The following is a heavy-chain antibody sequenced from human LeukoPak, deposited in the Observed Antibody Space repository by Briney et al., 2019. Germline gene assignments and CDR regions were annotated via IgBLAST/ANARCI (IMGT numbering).Heavy chain of an antibody. D-gene: IGHD3-22*01. Sequence: SETLSLTCAVYGGSFGDYYWSWIRQSPGKGLEWLGEISQSGYTNYNPSLSTRLTVSADTPQNQFSLKLHSVTAADTAVYYCARELGNDSSGYGFDYWGQGTLVTVSS. J-gene: IGHJ4*02. CDR3: ARELGNDSSGYGFDY. CDR1: GGSFGDYY. V-gene: IGHV4-34*01. CDR2: ISQSGYT.